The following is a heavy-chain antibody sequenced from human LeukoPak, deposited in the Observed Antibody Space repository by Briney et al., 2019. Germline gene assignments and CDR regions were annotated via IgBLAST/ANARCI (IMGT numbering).Heavy chain of an antibody. D-gene: IGHD2-2*01. CDR3: ARADIVVVPAAKFVSWFDP. CDR2: IYYSGST. V-gene: IGHV4-39*01. Sequence: SETLSLTCTVSGGSISSSSYYWGWIRQPPGKGLEWIASIYYSGSTYYNPSLKSRVTISVDTSKNQFSLKLSSVTAADTAVYYCARADIVVVPAAKFVSWFDPWGQGTLVTVSS. CDR1: GGSISSSSYY. J-gene: IGHJ5*02.